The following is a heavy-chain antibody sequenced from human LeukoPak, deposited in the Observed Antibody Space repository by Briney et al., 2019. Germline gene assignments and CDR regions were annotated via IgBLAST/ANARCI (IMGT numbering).Heavy chain of an antibody. CDR3: ARDRERGYDFDY. D-gene: IGHD5-12*01. CDR1: GGSISSCY. V-gene: IGHV4-4*07. Sequence: SEXLSLTCTVSGGSISSCYWSWIRQPAGKGLEWIGRIYTSGSTNYNPSLKSRVTMSVDTSKNQFSLKLSSVTAADTAVYYCARDRERGYDFDYWGQGTLVTVSS. J-gene: IGHJ4*02. CDR2: IYTSGST.